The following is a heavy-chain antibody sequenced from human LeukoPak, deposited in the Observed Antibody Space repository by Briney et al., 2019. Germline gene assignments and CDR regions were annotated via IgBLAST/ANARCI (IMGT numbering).Heavy chain of an antibody. CDR3: ARELRVRGVIKYYYYGMDV. CDR1: GFTFSSYS. D-gene: IGHD3-10*01. V-gene: IGHV3-48*02. Sequence: PGGSLRLSCAASGFTFSSYSMNWVRQAPGKGLEWVSYISSSSSTIYYADSVKGRFTISRDNAKNSLYLQMNSLRDDDTAVYYCARELRVRGVIKYYYYGMDVWGQGTTVTVSS. J-gene: IGHJ6*02. CDR2: ISSSSSTI.